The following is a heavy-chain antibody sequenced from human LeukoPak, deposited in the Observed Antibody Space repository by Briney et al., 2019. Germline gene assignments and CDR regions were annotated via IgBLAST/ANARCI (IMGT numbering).Heavy chain of an antibody. J-gene: IGHJ4*02. Sequence: PSETLSLTCTVSNTSISTYYWSWIRQPPGKGLEWIGYIYYSGNTNYNSSLKGRVTISLDTSKNQFSLKLSSVTAADTAVYYCARGNRLGYSYGLDYWGQGTLVTVSS. D-gene: IGHD5-18*01. CDR2: IYYSGNT. V-gene: IGHV4-59*01. CDR1: NTSISTYY. CDR3: ARGNRLGYSYGLDY.